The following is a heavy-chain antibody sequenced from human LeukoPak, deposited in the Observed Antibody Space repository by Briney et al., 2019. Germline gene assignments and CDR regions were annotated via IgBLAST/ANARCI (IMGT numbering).Heavy chain of an antibody. CDR2: ISYDGSNK. V-gene: IGHV3-30*18. J-gene: IGHJ4*02. D-gene: IGHD3-10*01. CDR3: AKPQGLYGSGSYYRFPPDY. Sequence: GGSLRLSCAASGFTFSSYGMHWVRQAPGKGLEWVAVISYDGSNKYYADSVKGRFTISRDNSKNTLYLQMNSLRAEDTAVYYCAKPQGLYGSGSYYRFPPDYWGQGTLVTVSS. CDR1: GFTFSSYG.